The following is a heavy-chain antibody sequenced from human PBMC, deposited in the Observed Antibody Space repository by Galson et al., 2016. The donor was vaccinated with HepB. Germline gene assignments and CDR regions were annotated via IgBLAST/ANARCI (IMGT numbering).Heavy chain of an antibody. J-gene: IGHJ4*02. V-gene: IGHV3-23*01. CDR2: IGDDGAT. D-gene: IGHD1-26*01. CDR3: VRDGFRDLSGGTAFDY. Sequence: SLRLSCAASGFTFGSYGTNWFRQAPGKGLEWVSGIGDDGATYYANHVRGRFTISRDNSKKTLYLQMNSLRAEDTAVYHCVRDGFRDLSGGTAFDYWGQGTLVTVSS. CDR1: GFTFGSYG.